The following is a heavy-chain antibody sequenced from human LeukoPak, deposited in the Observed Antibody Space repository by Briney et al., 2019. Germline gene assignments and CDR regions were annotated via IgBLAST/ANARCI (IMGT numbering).Heavy chain of an antibody. CDR1: AGSIYSIY. CDR3: ARDTRVYDSSGYHYFDY. J-gene: IGHJ4*02. CDR2: LNYSGST. D-gene: IGHD3-22*01. V-gene: IGHV4-59*01. Sequence: SEKLSFNAAGYAGSIYSIYWSRHPHRPGQGRMGFGNLNYSGSTNYHPSFRGRVTRSVDPSKNQFSLKLSSVTAADPAVYYCARDTRVYDSSGYHYFDYWGQGSLVTVS.